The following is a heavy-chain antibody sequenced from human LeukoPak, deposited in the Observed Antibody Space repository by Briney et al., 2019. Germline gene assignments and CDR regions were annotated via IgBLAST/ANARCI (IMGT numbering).Heavy chain of an antibody. CDR3: ARDGGYYYMDV. V-gene: IGHV3-21*01. Sequence: GGSLRLSCAASGFPFGYYNMNWVRQAPGRGLEWVSSSRSSSTYIYYADSVKGRFTVSRDDAKNSLYLQMNSLRADDTAVYYCARDGGYYYMDVWGKGTTVTVSS. D-gene: IGHD3-16*01. CDR1: GFPFGYYN. J-gene: IGHJ6*03. CDR2: SRSSSTYI.